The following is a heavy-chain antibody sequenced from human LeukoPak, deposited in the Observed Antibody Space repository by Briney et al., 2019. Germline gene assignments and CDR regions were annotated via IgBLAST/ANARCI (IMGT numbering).Heavy chain of an antibody. J-gene: IGHJ4*02. CDR3: AKQLGYCSDGSCYFPY. Sequence: PGGSLRLSCAASGFTFSNHAMSWVRQAPGKGLEWVAVISDSGGSTYYADSVQGRFTISRDNSKSTLCLQMNSLRAEDTAVYYCAKQLGYCSDGSCYFPYWGQGTLVTVSS. CDR1: GFTFSNHA. V-gene: IGHV3-23*01. D-gene: IGHD2-15*01. CDR2: ISDSGGST.